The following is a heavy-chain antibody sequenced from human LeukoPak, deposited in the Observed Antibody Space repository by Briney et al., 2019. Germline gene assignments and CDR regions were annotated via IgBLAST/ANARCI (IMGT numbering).Heavy chain of an antibody. CDR1: GYTFTGYY. J-gene: IGHJ5*02. D-gene: IGHD2-2*02. Sequence: GASVRVSCKASGYTFTGYYMHWVRQAPGQGLEWMGWINPNSGGTNYAQKLQGRVTMTRDTSISTAYMELSRLRSDDTAVYYCARDWGTDIVVVPAALPNWFDPWGQGTLVTVSS. V-gene: IGHV1-2*02. CDR2: INPNSGGT. CDR3: ARDWGTDIVVVPAALPNWFDP.